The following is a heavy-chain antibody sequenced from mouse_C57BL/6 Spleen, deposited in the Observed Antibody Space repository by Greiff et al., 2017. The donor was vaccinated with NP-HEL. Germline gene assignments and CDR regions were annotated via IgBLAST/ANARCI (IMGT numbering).Heavy chain of an antibody. J-gene: IGHJ1*03. Sequence: VQLQQSGPELVKPGASVKISCKASGYTFTDYYMNWVKQSHGKSLEWIGDINPNNGGTSYNQKFKGKATLTVDKSSSTAYMELRSLTSEDSAVYYCARERGYAYYDYGWYFDVWGTGTTVTVSS. D-gene: IGHD2-4*01. CDR3: ARERGYAYYDYGWYFDV. V-gene: IGHV1-26*01. CDR1: GYTFTDYY. CDR2: INPNNGGT.